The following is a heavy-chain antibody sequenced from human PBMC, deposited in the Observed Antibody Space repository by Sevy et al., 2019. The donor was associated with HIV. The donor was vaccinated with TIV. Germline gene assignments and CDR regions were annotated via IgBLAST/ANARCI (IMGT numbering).Heavy chain of an antibody. CDR2: ISGSGGST. Sequence: GGSLRLSCAASGFTFTDYYMNWIRQAPGKGLEWVSAISGSGGSTYYADSVKGRFTISRDNSKNTLYLQMNSLRAEDTAVYYCAKDLYYDSSGYYHPLAFDIWGQGTMVTVSS. V-gene: IGHV3-23*01. CDR3: AKDLYYDSSGYYHPLAFDI. D-gene: IGHD3-22*01. CDR1: GFTFTDYY. J-gene: IGHJ3*02.